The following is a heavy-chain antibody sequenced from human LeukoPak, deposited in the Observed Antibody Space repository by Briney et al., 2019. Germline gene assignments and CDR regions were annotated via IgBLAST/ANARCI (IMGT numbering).Heavy chain of an antibody. D-gene: IGHD3-10*01. CDR3: ARHHYYGSGSVGLGYYFDY. Sequence: SETLSLTCAVYGGSFSGDFWSWIRQSPGKGLEWIGEINHSGSTNYNPSLKSRVTISVDTSKDQFSLKLSSVTAADTAVYYCARHHYYGSGSVGLGYYFDYWGQGTLVTVSS. CDR1: GGSFSGDF. CDR2: INHSGST. V-gene: IGHV4-34*01. J-gene: IGHJ4*02.